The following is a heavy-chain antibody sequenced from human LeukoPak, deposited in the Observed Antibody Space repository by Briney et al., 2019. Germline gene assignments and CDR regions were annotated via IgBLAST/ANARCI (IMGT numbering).Heavy chain of an antibody. D-gene: IGHD3-10*01. V-gene: IGHV3-11*04. CDR3: ATVTYGRLDY. CDR1: GFTFRDYY. J-gene: IGHJ4*02. Sequence: KPGGSLRLSCAASGFTFRDYYMSWIRQAPGKGLEWVSYISSSGRTIYYADSVKGRFTISRDNAKNSLYLQMNSLRVEDRAIYYCATVTYGRLDYWGQGTLVTVSS. CDR2: ISSSGRTI.